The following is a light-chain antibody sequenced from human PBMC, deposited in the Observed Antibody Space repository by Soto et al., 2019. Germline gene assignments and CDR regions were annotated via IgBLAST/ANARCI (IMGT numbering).Light chain of an antibody. CDR2: NVI. CDR1: SSDVGRYNF. V-gene: IGLV2-14*01. J-gene: IGLJ2*01. Sequence: QSALTQPASVSGSPGQSITISCTGTSSDVGRYNFVSWYQQHPGKAPKLMIYNVINRPSGVSNRFSGSKSDNTASLTISGLQAEDEANYYCSSYTSSTTLVVFGGGTKVNVL. CDR3: SSYTSSTTLVV.